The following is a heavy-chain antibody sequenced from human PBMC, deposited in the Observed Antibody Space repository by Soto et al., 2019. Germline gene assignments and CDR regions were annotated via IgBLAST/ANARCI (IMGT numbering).Heavy chain of an antibody. Sequence: EVQLLESGGGLVQPGGSLRLSCAASGFTFSSYAMSWVRQAPGKGLEWVSAISGSGGSTYYADSVKGRFTISRDNSKNTLYLQMNSLRAEDMAVYYCAKDGYRAVGVGATRGSFDYWGQGTLVTVSS. CDR2: ISGSGGST. CDR1: GFTFSSYA. V-gene: IGHV3-23*01. CDR3: AKDGYRAVGVGATRGSFDY. D-gene: IGHD1-26*01. J-gene: IGHJ4*02.